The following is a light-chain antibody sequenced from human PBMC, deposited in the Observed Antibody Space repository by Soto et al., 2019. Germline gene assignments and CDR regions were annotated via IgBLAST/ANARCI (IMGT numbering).Light chain of an antibody. CDR2: DVS. CDR1: SSDVGGYTY. V-gene: IGLV2-14*01. CDR3: SSYTTSNTRQIV. Sequence: QSALTQPASVSGSPGQAITISCTGTSSDVGGYTYVSWYQQHPGKDPKFIIYDVSNRPSGVSNRFSGYKSGNTASLTISGLQAEDEADYYCSSYTTSNTRQIVFGTGTKLTVL. J-gene: IGLJ1*01.